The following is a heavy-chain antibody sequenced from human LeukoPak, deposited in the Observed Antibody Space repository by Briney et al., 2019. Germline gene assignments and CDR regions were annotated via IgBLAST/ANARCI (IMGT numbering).Heavy chain of an antibody. D-gene: IGHD3-22*01. CDR3: ARVSSGFHLGSFDH. CDR1: GGSISSSSYY. Sequence: SETLSLTCTVSGGSISSSSYYWGCIRRPPGKGLECIGSIYYSGSTYYNPSLKSRVTISVDTSKNQFSLKLSSVTAADTAVYYCARVSSGFHLGSFDHWGQGVRVTVSS. V-gene: IGHV4-39*01. J-gene: IGHJ4*02. CDR2: IYYSGST.